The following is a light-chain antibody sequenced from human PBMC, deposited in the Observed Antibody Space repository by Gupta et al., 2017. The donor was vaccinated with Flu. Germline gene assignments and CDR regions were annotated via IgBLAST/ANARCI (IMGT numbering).Light chain of an antibody. J-gene: IGKJ4*01. CDR1: QNVRSTS. V-gene: IGKV3-20*01. Sequence: ERGTLSCRASQNVRSTSLAWYQQKPGQAPRLLIYGDSRRATGIPDRFSGSGSGTDFTLTISRLEPEDFAVYYCQQYASSPLTFGGGTKVEIK. CDR3: QQYASSPLT. CDR2: GDS.